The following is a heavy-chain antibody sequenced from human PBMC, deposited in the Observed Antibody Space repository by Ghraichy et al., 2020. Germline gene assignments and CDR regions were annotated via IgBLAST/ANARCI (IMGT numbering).Heavy chain of an antibody. CDR1: GFPFNTYA. CDR2: IWFDGSNK. V-gene: IGHV3-33*01. D-gene: IGHD2-2*01. CDR3: ASGATRGGHIIVDTAAPYSYSYLGLDV. Sequence: GGSLRLSCAASGFPFNTYAMHWVRQAPGKGLEWVAVIWFDGSNKYYADSVKGRFSISRDNSKSTLSLQMNSLRADDTAVYYCASGATRGGHIIVDTAAPYSYSYLGLDVWGQGTTVAVSS. J-gene: IGHJ6*02.